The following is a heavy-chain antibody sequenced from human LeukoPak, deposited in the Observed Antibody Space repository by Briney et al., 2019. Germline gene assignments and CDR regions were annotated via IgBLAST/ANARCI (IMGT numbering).Heavy chain of an antibody. CDR2: IYSDGTT. J-gene: IGHJ3*02. CDR1: GFTVSSSY. V-gene: IGHV3-53*01. D-gene: IGHD2-15*01. CDR3: ARNERMTPNDAFDI. Sequence: GGSLRLSCAASGFTVSSSYMNWVRQTPGKGLEWVSVIYSDGTTYYADSVKGRFTISRDNSKNTLYLQMNSLRAEDTAMYYCARNERMTPNDAFDIWGQGTVVTVSS.